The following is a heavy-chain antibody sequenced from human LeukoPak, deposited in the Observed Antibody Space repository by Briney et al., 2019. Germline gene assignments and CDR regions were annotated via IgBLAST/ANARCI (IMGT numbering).Heavy chain of an antibody. J-gene: IGHJ4*02. D-gene: IGHD5-18*01. CDR1: GFTVSSNY. V-gene: IGHV3-53*01. CDR2: IYSGGST. Sequence: PGGSLRLSCAASGFTVSSNYMSWVRQAPGKGLEWVSVIYSGGSTYYADSVKGRFTISRDNSKNTLYLQMNSLRAEDTAVYYCARATAMVFLFDYWGQGTLVTVSS. CDR3: ARATAMVFLFDY.